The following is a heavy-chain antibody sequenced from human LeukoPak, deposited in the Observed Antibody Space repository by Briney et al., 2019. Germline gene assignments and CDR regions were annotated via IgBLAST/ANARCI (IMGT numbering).Heavy chain of an antibody. V-gene: IGHV4-59*01. CDR2: IYYSGST. Sequence: SETLSLTCTVSGGSISTYYWSWIRQPPGKGLEWIGYIYYSGSTNYNPSLKSRVSISVDTSKNQFSLKLSSVTAADTAVYYCARVDYSGYDTRGWFDPWGQGTLVTVSS. CDR3: ARVDYSGYDTRGWFDP. CDR1: GGSISTYY. J-gene: IGHJ5*02. D-gene: IGHD5-12*01.